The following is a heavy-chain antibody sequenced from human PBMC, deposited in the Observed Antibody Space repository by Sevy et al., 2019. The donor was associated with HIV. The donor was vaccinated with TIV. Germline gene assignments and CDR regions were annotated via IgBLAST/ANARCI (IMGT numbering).Heavy chain of an antibody. V-gene: IGHV3-23*01. CDR1: GFTLAKYS. D-gene: IGHD2-8*01. J-gene: IGHJ4*02. Sequence: GGSLRLSCAASGFTLAKYSMSWVRQAPGKGLEWVSTFSFGCGRINYADSVKGRFTISRDDSKNTLCLQMNSLRAEDTATYFCAREGCTQPHDYWGQGTLVTVSS. CDR2: FSFGCGRI. CDR3: AREGCTQPHDY.